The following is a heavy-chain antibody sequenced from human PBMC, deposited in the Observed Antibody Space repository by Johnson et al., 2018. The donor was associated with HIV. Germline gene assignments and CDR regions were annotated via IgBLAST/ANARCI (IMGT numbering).Heavy chain of an antibody. CDR3: ARASNYEYDAFDI. CDR1: GFTFSDYY. J-gene: IGHJ3*02. CDR2: ISSSGSTI. Sequence: VQLVESGGGLVKPGGSLRLSCAASGFTFSDYYINWIRQAPGKGLEWVSYISSSGSTIYYADSLKGRFTISRDNAKNSLYLQMNSLRAGDTAVYYCARASNYEYDAFDIWGQGTMVTVSS. V-gene: IGHV3-11*04. D-gene: IGHD1-7*01.